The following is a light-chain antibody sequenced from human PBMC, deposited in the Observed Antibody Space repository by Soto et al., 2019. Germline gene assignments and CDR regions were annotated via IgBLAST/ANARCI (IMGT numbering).Light chain of an antibody. V-gene: IGKV2-28*01. CDR1: QSLLHSNGFNY. J-gene: IGKJ1*01. CDR2: MGC. CDR3: MQAVQTPWT. Sequence: EIVMTQSPLSLPVTPGEPASISCRSSQSLLHSNGFNYLDWYLQKPGQPPKLLIYMGCNRASGVPDRYSGSGSGTDFTMRISRVEAEDVGIYYCMQAVQTPWTFGQRTKVEFK.